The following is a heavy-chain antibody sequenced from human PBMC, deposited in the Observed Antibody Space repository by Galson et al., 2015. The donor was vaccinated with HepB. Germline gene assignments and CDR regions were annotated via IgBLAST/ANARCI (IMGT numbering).Heavy chain of an antibody. Sequence: SLRLSCAASGFTFGDYAMSWFRQAPGKGLEWVGFIRSKAYGGTTEYAASVKGRFTISRDDSKSIAYLQMNSLKTEDTAVYYCTRDHGVLLWFGELFTHWGQGTLVTVSS. CDR3: TRDHGVLLWFGELFTH. V-gene: IGHV3-49*03. D-gene: IGHD3-10*01. J-gene: IGHJ1*01. CDR1: GFTFGDYA. CDR2: IRSKAYGGTT.